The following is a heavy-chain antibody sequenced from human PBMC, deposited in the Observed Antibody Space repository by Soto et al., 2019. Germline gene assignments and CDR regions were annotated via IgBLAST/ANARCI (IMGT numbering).Heavy chain of an antibody. J-gene: IGHJ4*02. CDR1: GFTFSSYG. Sequence: QVQLVESGGGVVQPGRSLRLSCAASGFTFSSYGMHWVRQAPGKGLEWVAVIWYDGSNKYYADSVKGRFTISRDNSKNTLYLQMKRLRAEDTAVYYCARDTPLDYDILTGYFDYWGQGTLVTVSS. CDR3: ARDTPLDYDILTGYFDY. CDR2: IWYDGSNK. V-gene: IGHV3-33*01. D-gene: IGHD3-9*01.